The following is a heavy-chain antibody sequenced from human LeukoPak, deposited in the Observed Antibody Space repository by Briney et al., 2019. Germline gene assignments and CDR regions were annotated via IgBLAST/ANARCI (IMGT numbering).Heavy chain of an antibody. CDR3: ARVVQWAAELWWFEREYYYYYMDV. V-gene: IGHV4-39*07. CDR2: IYFSGGT. J-gene: IGHJ6*03. D-gene: IGHD2-8*02. CDR1: GDSISSSNCY. Sequence: SETLSLTCTVSGDSISSSNCYWGWIRQPPGKGLEWIGSIYFSGGTYYNASLKSRVTISVDTSKNQFSLKLSSVTAADTAVYYCARVVQWAAELWWFEREYYYYYMDVWGKGTTVTISS.